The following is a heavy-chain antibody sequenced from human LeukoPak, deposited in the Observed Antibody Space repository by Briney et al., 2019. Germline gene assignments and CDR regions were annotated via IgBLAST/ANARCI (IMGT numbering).Heavy chain of an antibody. CDR3: ARGHHLLYQENSFDY. CDR2: IIPIFGTA. Sequence: SVKVSCKASGGTFSSYAISWVRQAPGQGLEWMGGIIPIFGTANYAQKFQGRVTITADESTSTAYMELSSLRSEDTAVYYCARGHHLLYQENSFDYWGQGTLVTVSS. V-gene: IGHV1-69*13. CDR1: GGTFSSYA. J-gene: IGHJ4*02. D-gene: IGHD2-2*02.